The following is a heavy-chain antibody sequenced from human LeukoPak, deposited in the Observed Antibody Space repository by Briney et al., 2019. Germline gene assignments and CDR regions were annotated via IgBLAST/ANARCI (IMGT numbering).Heavy chain of an antibody. CDR2: IHYSGST. J-gene: IGHJ5*02. V-gene: IGHV4-39*01. CDR1: GDSISIISYY. D-gene: IGHD3-10*01. Sequence: SETLSLTCTVSGDSISIISYYWGWIRQPPGKGLEWIGSIHYSGSTFYNPSLKSRVTISVDTSKNQFSLNLSSVTAADTAVYYCARPRGYYYGFNWFDPWGQGTLVTVSS. CDR3: ARPRGYYYGFNWFDP.